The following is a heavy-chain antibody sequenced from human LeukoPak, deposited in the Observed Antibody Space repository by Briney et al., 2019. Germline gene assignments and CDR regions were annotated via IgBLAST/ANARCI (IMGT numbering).Heavy chain of an antibody. Sequence: RGSLRLSCAASGFTFSNYWMHWVRQAPGKGLVWVSRISGDGSRTSYADSVKGRFTISRDNAKNTLYLQMNSLRAEDTAIFYCARVRDGSGSFDYWGQGTLVTVSS. V-gene: IGHV3-74*01. CDR1: GFTFSNYW. CDR2: ISGDGSRT. J-gene: IGHJ4*02. D-gene: IGHD3-10*01. CDR3: ARVRDGSGSFDY.